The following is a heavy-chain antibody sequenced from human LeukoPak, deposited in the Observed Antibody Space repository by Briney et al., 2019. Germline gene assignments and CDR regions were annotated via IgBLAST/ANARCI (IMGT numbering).Heavy chain of an antibody. CDR1: GFTCSSYD. D-gene: IGHD1-26*01. Sequence: PGESLRLSCAASGFTCSSYDMHWVRQPTGKGLEWVSGIGTTGEIHYADSVRGRFTISRESAKNSLYLQMNSLRAGDTAVYYCARVGGSAFDIWGQGTMVSVSS. CDR2: IGTTGEI. J-gene: IGHJ3*02. CDR3: ARVGGSAFDI. V-gene: IGHV3-13*04.